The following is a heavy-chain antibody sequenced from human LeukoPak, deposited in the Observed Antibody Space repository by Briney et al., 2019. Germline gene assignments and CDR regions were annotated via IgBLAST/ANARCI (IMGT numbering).Heavy chain of an antibody. D-gene: IGHD3-3*01. V-gene: IGHV3-21*01. CDR1: GFTFSSYS. J-gene: IGHJ3*02. Sequence: GGSLRLSCAASGFTFSSYSMNWVRQAPGKGLEWVSSISSSSSYIYYADSVKGRFTISRDHAKNSLYLQMNSLRAEDTAVYYCARATHYDPDLYAFDIWGQGTMVTVSS. CDR3: ARATHYDPDLYAFDI. CDR2: ISSSSSYI.